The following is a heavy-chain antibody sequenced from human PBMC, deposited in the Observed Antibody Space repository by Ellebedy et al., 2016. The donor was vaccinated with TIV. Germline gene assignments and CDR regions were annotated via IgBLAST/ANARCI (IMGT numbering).Heavy chain of an antibody. CDR1: GGSVSSANYF. CDR2: VSYSGSP. D-gene: IGHD2-21*01. J-gene: IGHJ4*02. V-gene: IGHV4-61*01. Sequence: SETLSLXXTVSGGSVSSANYFWTWIRQAPGKGLEWIGSVSYSGSPNYNPSLKSRVTITGDSSKNQFSLRLNSVTAADTAVYYCARDGRFCDAVCYSDFDFWGRGTLVTVSS. CDR3: ARDGRFCDAVCYSDFDF.